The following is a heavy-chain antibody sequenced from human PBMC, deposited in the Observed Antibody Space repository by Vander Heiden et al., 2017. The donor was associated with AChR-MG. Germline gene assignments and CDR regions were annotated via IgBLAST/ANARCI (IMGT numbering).Heavy chain of an antibody. J-gene: IGHJ6*03. V-gene: IGHV3-30*18. Sequence: QVQLVESGGGVVQPGRSLRLSCAASGFTFSSYGRHWFRRAPGKGLEWVAVISYDGSNKYYADSVKGRFTISRDNSKNTLYLQMNSLRAEDTAVYYCAKSSGWTYYMDVWGKGTTVTVSS. D-gene: IGHD6-19*01. CDR2: ISYDGSNK. CDR1: GFTFSSYG. CDR3: AKSSGWTYYMDV.